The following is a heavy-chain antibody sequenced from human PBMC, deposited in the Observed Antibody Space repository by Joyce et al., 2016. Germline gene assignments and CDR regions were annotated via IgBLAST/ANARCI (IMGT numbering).Heavy chain of an antibody. CDR2: IFAISDVI. V-gene: IGHV3-48*01. J-gene: IGHJ4*02. CDR3: AKSYVSPWFHY. CDR1: GFIFSVYS. Sequence: EVQLVESGGGLVQSGESLRFSCAASGFIFSVYSMTWVRQTRGQGLEWRAFIFAISDVIYYPDSVGGRFTITRDNVKNSLYLQMDSLRAEDSVLYYCAKSYVSPWFHYWGQGTLVTVYS. D-gene: IGHD3-10*01.